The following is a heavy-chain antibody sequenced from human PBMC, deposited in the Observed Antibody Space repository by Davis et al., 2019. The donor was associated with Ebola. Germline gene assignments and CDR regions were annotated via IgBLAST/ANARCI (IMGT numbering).Heavy chain of an antibody. CDR1: GFTFRNYA. J-gene: IGHJ4*02. CDR3: ARDRPIDS. CDR2: ITYDGRSQ. Sequence: GESLKISCAASGFTFRNYAMHWVRQAPGKGLEWIGVITYDGRSQYYADFARGRFRISRDNSKNELYLEIDTVTREDTAVYFCARDRPIDSWGQGSLVTVSS. V-gene: IGHV3-30*04.